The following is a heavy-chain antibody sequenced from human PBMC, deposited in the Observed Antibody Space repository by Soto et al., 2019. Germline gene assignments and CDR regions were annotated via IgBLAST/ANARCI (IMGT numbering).Heavy chain of an antibody. V-gene: IGHV3-30-3*01. CDR2: ISYDGSNK. CDR3: ARDRANFHDAFDI. CDR1: GFTFSSYA. J-gene: IGHJ3*02. D-gene: IGHD1-26*01. Sequence: QVQLVESGGGVVQPGRSLRLSCAASGFTFSSYAMHWVRQAPGKGLEWGAVISYDGSNKYYADSVKGRFTISRDNSKNTLYLQMNSLRAEDTAVYYCARDRANFHDAFDIWGQGTMVTVSS.